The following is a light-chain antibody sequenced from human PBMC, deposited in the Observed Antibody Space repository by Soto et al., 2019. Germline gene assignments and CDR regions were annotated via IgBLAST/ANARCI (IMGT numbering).Light chain of an antibody. Sequence: DIQVTQSPVSLSASVGDRVTITCRTSQAISIYLNWYQQKAGDATRLLISAASDLEEGVPSRFSGSGSGADFALTINSLRPEDFATYYCQQAYITPYTFGQGTKLEI. J-gene: IGKJ2*01. CDR3: QQAYITPYT. V-gene: IGKV1-39*01. CDR1: QAISIY. CDR2: AAS.